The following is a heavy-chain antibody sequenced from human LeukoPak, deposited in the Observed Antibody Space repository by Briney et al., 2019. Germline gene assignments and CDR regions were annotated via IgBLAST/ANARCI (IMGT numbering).Heavy chain of an antibody. V-gene: IGHV4-59*08. CDR3: ARHNPGGSQGY. J-gene: IGHJ4*02. CDR1: GDSISGYY. Sequence: SETLSLTRIVSGDSISGYYWSCLRHPPGKGLEWIGYIYYSGITTYTPSLKIRVDISVDTSKTQFSLKLSSVTAADTAVYYCARHNPGGSQGYWGQGTLVTVSS. D-gene: IGHD1-26*01. CDR2: IYYSGIT.